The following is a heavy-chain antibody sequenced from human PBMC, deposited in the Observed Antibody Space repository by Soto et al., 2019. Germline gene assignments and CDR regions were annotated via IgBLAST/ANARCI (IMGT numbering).Heavy chain of an antibody. CDR2: ISASGTTI. J-gene: IGHJ4*02. D-gene: IGHD3-16*01. V-gene: IGHV3-11*01. CDR1: GLSFSDYD. CDR3: ARPTWRGSPAYFGY. Sequence: PGGSLRLSCAASGLSFSDYDMSWIRQAPGKGLEWLGYISASGTTISIADSVKGRFTISRDNAKNSLYLHMNSLRVDDAAVYYCARPTWRGSPAYFGYWGRGTLVTVSS.